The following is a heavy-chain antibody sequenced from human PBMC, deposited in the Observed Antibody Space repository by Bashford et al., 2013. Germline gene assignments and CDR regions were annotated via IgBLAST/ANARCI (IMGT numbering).Heavy chain of an antibody. CDR3: ARGLRSRLWFDS. V-gene: IGHV4-61*01. CDR1: GASVKSNYYY. Sequence: SETLSLTCNVSGASVKSNYYYWNWIRQSPGQGLEWIGYSYHSGASSYNPSLKSRMTILVDTSKNQFSLRLSSVIAADTAVYFCARGLRSRLWFDSWGQGTLVTVSS. J-gene: IGHJ5*01. D-gene: IGHD3-16*02. CDR2: SYHSGAS.